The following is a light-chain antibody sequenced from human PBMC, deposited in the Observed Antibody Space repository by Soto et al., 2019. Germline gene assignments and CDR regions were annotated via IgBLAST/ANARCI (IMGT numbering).Light chain of an antibody. CDR2: DAS. CDR3: QQYNKWPPLT. CDR1: QSVSSD. V-gene: IGKV3-15*01. J-gene: IGKJ4*01. Sequence: EIVMTQSPATLSVSPGERATLSCRASQSVSSDLAWYQQKPGQAPRLLIYDASTRATGIPVRFSGSGSGTEFTLTISRLQSEDFARYYCQQYNKWPPLTFGGGTKVEI.